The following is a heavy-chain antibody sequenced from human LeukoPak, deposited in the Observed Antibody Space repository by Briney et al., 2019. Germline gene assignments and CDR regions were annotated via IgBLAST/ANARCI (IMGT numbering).Heavy chain of an antibody. CDR3: ARDQREYYYGSGDY. V-gene: IGHV3-23*01. J-gene: IGHJ4*02. CDR2: ITGSGSSA. Sequence: GGSLRLSCAASGFTFSSYAMSWVRQAPGKGLEWVSSITGSGSSAYYADSVKGRFTISRDNSKNTLYLHTNSLRAEDTAVYYCARDQREYYYGSGDYWGQGTLVTVSS. D-gene: IGHD3-10*01. CDR1: GFTFSSYA.